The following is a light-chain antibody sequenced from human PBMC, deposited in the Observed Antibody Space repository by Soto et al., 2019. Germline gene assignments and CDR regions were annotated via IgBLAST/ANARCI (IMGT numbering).Light chain of an antibody. CDR2: AAY. CDR3: QQSYAAPLT. V-gene: IGKV1-39*01. CDR1: QTIGNY. Sequence: DIQMTQSPSSLSASVGDRVSITCRASQTIGNYLIWYQHRPGKAPKVLIYAAYNLKIGVPSRFSGSGSGTDFTLTISNLQPEDSATYYCQQSYAAPLTFGIGTKVEIK. J-gene: IGKJ2*01.